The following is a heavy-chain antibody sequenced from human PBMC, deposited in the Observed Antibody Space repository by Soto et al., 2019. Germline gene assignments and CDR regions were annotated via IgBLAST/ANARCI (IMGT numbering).Heavy chain of an antibody. D-gene: IGHD6-25*01. V-gene: IGHV3-15*07. Sequence: DEQLVESGGGLVEPGGSLRLSCAASGFIFSNTWINWVRQAPGKGLEWVGRIKTKIEGGTTNYAAPVKGRFTVSGDDSKNTVYLHMNSLRTEDTAVYYGTADIPNISANYGMDVW. CDR1: GFIFSNTW. CDR3: TADIPNISANYGMDV. J-gene: IGHJ6*01. CDR2: IKTKIEGGTT.